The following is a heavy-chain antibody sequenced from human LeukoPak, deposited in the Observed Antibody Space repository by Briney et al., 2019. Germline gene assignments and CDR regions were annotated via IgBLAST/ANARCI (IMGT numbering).Heavy chain of an antibody. CDR3: AKDSVTTTPDY. CDR1: GFTFSSFG. CDR2: ISYDGSNK. Sequence: GGSLRLSCAASGFTFSSFGMHWVRQAPGKGLEWVAVISYDGSNKYYADSVKGRFTISRDNSKNTLYLQMNSLRAEDTALYYCAKDSVTTTPDYWGQGTLVTVSS. D-gene: IGHD5-12*01. V-gene: IGHV3-30*18. J-gene: IGHJ4*02.